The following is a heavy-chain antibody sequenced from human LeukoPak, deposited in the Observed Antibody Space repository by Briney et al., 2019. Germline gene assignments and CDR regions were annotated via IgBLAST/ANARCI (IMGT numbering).Heavy chain of an antibody. CDR3: ASNPDSSGYPKYYFDY. J-gene: IGHJ4*02. CDR2: IYYSGST. D-gene: IGHD3-22*01. Sequence: SETLSLTCTVSGGSNSSSSYYWGWIRQPPGKGLEWIGSIYYSGSTYYNPSLKSRVTISVDTSKNQFSLKLSSVTAADTAVYYCASNPDSSGYPKYYFDYWGQGTLVTVSS. V-gene: IGHV4-39*07. CDR1: GGSNSSSSYY.